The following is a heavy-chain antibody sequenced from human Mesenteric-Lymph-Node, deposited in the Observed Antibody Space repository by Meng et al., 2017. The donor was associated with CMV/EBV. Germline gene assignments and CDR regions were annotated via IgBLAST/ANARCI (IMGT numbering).Heavy chain of an antibody. CDR2: VFYSGTT. CDR1: GGAITTSAYY. Sequence: GGAITTSAYYWAWVRQAPGKGPEWIAGVFYSGTTYYNPSLKSRVTMSVDTSTNQFFLNLYSMTAADTAVYYCARDYSVHGWHKWFDPWGQGILVTVSS. V-gene: IGHV4-39*07. CDR3: ARDYSVHGWHKWFDP. D-gene: IGHD5/OR15-5a*01. J-gene: IGHJ5*02.